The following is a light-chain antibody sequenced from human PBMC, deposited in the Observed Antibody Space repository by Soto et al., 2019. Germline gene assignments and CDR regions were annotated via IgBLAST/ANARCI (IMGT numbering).Light chain of an antibody. CDR3: QQRSKWPPIT. J-gene: IGKJ5*01. CDR1: QSVSSY. CDR2: DAS. Sequence: EIVLTQSPATLSLSPGERATLSCWASQSVSSYLAWYQQKPGQAPRLLIYDASNRATGIPARFSGSGSGTDFTLTISSLEPEDFAVYYCQQRSKWPPITFGQGTRLEIK. V-gene: IGKV3-11*01.